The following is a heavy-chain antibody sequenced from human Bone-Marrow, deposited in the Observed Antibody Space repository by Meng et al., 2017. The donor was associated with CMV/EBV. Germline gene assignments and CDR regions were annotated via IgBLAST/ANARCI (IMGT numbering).Heavy chain of an antibody. J-gene: IGHJ4*02. CDR1: SYG. CDR2: ISYDGSNK. Sequence: SYGMHWVRQAPGKGLEWVAVISYDGSNKYHADSVKGRFTISRDNSKNTLYLQMNSLRAEDTAVYYCAKSHYDYVWGSYRKAEPPDYWGQGTLVTVSS. CDR3: AKSHYDYVWGSYRKAEPPDY. V-gene: IGHV3-30*18. D-gene: IGHD3-16*02.